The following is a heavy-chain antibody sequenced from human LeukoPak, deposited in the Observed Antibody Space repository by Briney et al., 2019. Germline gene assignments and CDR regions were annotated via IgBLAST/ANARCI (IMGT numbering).Heavy chain of an antibody. CDR1: GGSISSSSYY. V-gene: IGHV4-39*07. Sequence: SETLSLTCTVSGGSISSSSYYWGWIRQPPGKGLEWIGSIYYSGSTYYNPSLKSRVTISVDTSKNQFSLKLSSVTAADTAVYYCARVVLQWGTYFDYWGQGTLVTVSS. CDR3: ARVVLQWGTYFDY. CDR2: IYYSGST. J-gene: IGHJ4*02. D-gene: IGHD5-24*01.